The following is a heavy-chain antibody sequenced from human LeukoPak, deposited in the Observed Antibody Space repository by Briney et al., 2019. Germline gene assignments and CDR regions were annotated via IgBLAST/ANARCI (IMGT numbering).Heavy chain of an antibody. Sequence: PSETLSLTCTVSGGSIGSYFWTWIRQPAGKGLEWIGRIYTGGSTNYNPSLQSRVTLSVDTSKNQFSLKLNSVTAADTAVYYCARQEGGIVGPYWGQGTLVTVSS. CDR2: IYTGGST. J-gene: IGHJ4*02. V-gene: IGHV4-4*07. D-gene: IGHD1-26*01. CDR3: ARQEGGIVGPY. CDR1: GGSIGSYF.